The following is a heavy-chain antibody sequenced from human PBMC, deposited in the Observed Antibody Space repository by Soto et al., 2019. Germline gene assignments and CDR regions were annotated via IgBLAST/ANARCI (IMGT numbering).Heavy chain of an antibody. CDR3: ARAGYCSGGSCYAYFDY. CDR2: IGAYNGNT. CDR1: GYTFTSYG. V-gene: IGHV1-18*01. J-gene: IGHJ4*02. D-gene: IGHD2-15*01. Sequence: ASVKVSCKASGYTFTSYGISWVRQAPGQGLEWMGWIGAYNGNTNYAQKLQGRVTMTTDTSTSTAYMELRSLRSDDTAVYYCARAGYCSGGSCYAYFDYWGQGTLVTVSS.